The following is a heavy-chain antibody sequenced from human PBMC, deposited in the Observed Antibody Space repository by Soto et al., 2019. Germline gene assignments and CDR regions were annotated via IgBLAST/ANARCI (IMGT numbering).Heavy chain of an antibody. CDR1: GYTFTSYD. CDR2: MNPNSGNT. Sequence: ASVKVSCKASGYTFTSYDINWVRQATGQGLEWMGWMNPNSGNTGYAQKFQGRVTMTRNTSISTAYMELSSLRSEDTAVYYCVSVGWIQLWTYWFDPWGQGTLVTVSS. J-gene: IGHJ5*02. V-gene: IGHV1-8*01. D-gene: IGHD5-18*01. CDR3: VSVGWIQLWTYWFDP.